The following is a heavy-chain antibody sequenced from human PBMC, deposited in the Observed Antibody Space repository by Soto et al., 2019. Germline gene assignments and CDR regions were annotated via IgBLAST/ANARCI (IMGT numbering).Heavy chain of an antibody. CDR3: ARHFSVDYFDY. V-gene: IGHV4-59*01. Sequence: PSETLSLTCTVSGGSLSSYCWSWIRQPPGKGLEWIGNIYYSGSTNYNPSLKSRVTISVDTSKSQFSLKLSSVTAADTAVYYCARHFSVDYFDYWGQGALVTVSS. J-gene: IGHJ4*02. CDR2: IYYSGST. CDR1: GGSLSSYC.